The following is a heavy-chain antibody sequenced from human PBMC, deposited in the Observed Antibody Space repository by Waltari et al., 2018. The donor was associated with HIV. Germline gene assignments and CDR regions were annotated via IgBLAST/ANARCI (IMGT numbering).Heavy chain of an antibody. J-gene: IGHJ4*02. Sequence: QVQLQESGPGLVKPSETLSLICTVSGGSISNYYWGWTRQPPGKGLEWIGDIYYTGSTDYNPSLKSRVTISVDPSKNQFSLKLTSVTAADTAQYYCARYSSAWTGFDYWGQGTLVTVSS. CDR3: ARYSSAWTGFDY. CDR1: GGSISNYY. D-gene: IGHD6-19*01. CDR2: IYYTGST. V-gene: IGHV4-59*01.